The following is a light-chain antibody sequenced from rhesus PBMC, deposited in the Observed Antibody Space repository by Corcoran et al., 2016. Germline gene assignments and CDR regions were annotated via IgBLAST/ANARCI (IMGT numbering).Light chain of an antibody. CDR1: QGISSW. J-gene: IGKJ2*01. Sequence: DIQMTQSPSSLSASVGDRVTITCQASQGISSWLAWYQQTPGKAPKLLIYAASSLQSGVPSRFSGSGSGTDGTLTISSLQPEDFATYYCQQHNGYPYSFGQGTKVEIK. CDR2: AAS. V-gene: IGKV1-19*01. CDR3: QQHNGYPYS.